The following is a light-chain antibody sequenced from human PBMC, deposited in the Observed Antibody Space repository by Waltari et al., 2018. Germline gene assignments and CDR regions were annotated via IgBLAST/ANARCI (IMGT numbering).Light chain of an antibody. CDR2: GAS. CDR1: QSVSSN. J-gene: IGKJ1*01. Sequence: ERGMTQSPATLSVSPGERATLSCRARQSVSSNLAWYQQKPGQAPRLLIYGASTRATGIPARFSGSGSGTEFTLTISSMQSEDFAVYYCQQYNNWPPWTFGQGTKVEIK. V-gene: IGKV3-15*01. CDR3: QQYNNWPPWT.